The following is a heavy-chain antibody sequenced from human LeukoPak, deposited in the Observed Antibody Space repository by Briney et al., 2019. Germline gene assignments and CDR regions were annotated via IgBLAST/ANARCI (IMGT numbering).Heavy chain of an antibody. CDR2: IYSSGGT. J-gene: IGHJ4*02. Sequence: SETLSLTCTFAGGSISSYFWSWIRQPAGKGLEWIGRIYSSGGTNYNPSLKSRVTMSVDTSKNQFSLQLSSVTAADTAVYYCASTSTAVAGTSFDYWGQGTLVTVSS. V-gene: IGHV4-4*07. D-gene: IGHD6-19*01. CDR3: ASTSTAVAGTSFDY. CDR1: GGSISSYF.